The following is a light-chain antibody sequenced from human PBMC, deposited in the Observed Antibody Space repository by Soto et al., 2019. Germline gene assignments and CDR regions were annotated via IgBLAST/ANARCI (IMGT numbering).Light chain of an antibody. CDR3: QQLNSYPLT. J-gene: IGKJ4*01. V-gene: IGKV1-9*01. CDR1: QGISSY. Sequence: IQLTQSPSSLSASVGDRVTSTCRASQGISSYLVWYQQKPGKAPKLLIYAASTLQSGVPSRFSGSVSGTDFTLTISSLQPEDFATYYCQQLNSYPLTFGGGTKVEIK. CDR2: AAS.